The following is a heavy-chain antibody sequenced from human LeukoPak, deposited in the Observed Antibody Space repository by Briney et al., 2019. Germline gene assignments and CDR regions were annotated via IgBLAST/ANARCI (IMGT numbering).Heavy chain of an antibody. D-gene: IGHD5-24*01. CDR1: DFSLTTFGMH. Sequence: RMSGRTLVKPTQTLTLTCTFSDFSLTTFGMHIHWIRQPPGRALEWLARIDWDGETFYRASLKTRLSISKDTYKNQVVLTLTNLDPLDTARYYCARRRDGYHFDHWGQGTPVTVSS. J-gene: IGHJ4*02. CDR2: IDWDGET. CDR3: ARRRDGYHFDH. V-gene: IGHV2-70*17.